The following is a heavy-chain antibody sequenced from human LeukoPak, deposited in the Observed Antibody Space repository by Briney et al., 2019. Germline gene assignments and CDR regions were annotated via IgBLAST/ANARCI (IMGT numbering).Heavy chain of an antibody. Sequence: PGGSLRLSCAASGFTFSDYYMSWVRQAPGKGLEWVANLNQFGSEKWYVDSVKGRFTISRDNAKNSLYLQMNSLRAEDTAVYYCARDFYHVVTSYSAFDIWGQGTMVTVSS. CDR3: ARDFYHVVTSYSAFDI. CDR2: LNQFGSEK. J-gene: IGHJ3*02. CDR1: GFTFSDYY. D-gene: IGHD2/OR15-2a*01. V-gene: IGHV3-7*01.